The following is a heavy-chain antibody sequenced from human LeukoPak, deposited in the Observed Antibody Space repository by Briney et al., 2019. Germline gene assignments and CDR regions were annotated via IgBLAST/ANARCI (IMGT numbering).Heavy chain of an antibody. Sequence: GASVKISCKASGYTFTSYGISWVRQAPGQGLEWMGWISAYNGNTNYAQKLQGRVTMTTDTSTSTAYMELRSLRSDDTAVYYCATHPIVATIRGGRGFDYWGQGTLVTVSS. CDR3: ATHPIVATIRGGRGFDY. J-gene: IGHJ4*02. CDR2: ISAYNGNT. D-gene: IGHD5-12*01. CDR1: GYTFTSYG. V-gene: IGHV1-18*01.